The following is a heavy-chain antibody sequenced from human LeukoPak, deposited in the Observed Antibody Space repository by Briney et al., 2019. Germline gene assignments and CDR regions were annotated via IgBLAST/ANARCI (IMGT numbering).Heavy chain of an antibody. D-gene: IGHD4-11*01. Sequence: ASVKVSCKASGYTFTSYYMHWVRQAPGQGLEWMGWINPNSGGTNYAQKFQGRVTMTRDTSISTAYMELSRLTSDDTAVYYCARDAIVRDYSNSDYWGQGTLVTVSS. CDR1: GYTFTSYY. CDR3: ARDAIVRDYSNSDY. CDR2: INPNSGGT. J-gene: IGHJ4*02. V-gene: IGHV1-2*02.